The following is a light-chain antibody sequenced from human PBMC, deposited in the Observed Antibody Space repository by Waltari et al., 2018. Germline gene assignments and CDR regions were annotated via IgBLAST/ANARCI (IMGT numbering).Light chain of an antibody. CDR1: QSINTK. CDR2: GAS. CDR3: QQSYITPWT. J-gene: IGKJ1*01. V-gene: IGKV1-39*01. Sequence: DILMTQSPYSLSASVGERITITCRASQSINTKSNWYQQKLGKAPKLLLYGASSLHSGVPSRFSGSGSGTEFTLTIDNLQPEDFATYRWQQSYITPWTFGQGTKVEIK.